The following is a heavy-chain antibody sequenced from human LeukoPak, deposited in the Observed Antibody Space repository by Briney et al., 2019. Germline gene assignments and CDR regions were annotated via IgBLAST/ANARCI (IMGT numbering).Heavy chain of an antibody. J-gene: IGHJ5*02. CDR3: ARDRPSLLWFGELSGWFDP. Sequence: PGGSLRLSCAASGFTFSSYWMHWVRQAPGKGLVWVSRINSDGSSTSYADSVKGRFTISRDNAKNTLYPQMNSLRAEDTAVYYCARDRPSLLWFGELSGWFDPWGQGTLVTVSS. D-gene: IGHD3-10*01. CDR2: INSDGSST. V-gene: IGHV3-74*01. CDR1: GFTFSSYW.